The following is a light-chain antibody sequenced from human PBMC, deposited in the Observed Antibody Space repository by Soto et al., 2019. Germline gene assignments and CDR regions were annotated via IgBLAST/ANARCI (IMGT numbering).Light chain of an antibody. CDR2: GVT. CDR1: SSDVGRYNY. J-gene: IGLJ1*01. Sequence: QPASVSGSPGQSITISCTGTSSDVGRYNYVSWYQQYPGRAPKLIIYGVTNRPSGVSDRFSGSKSGNVASLSISGLQAADEADYYCGSYTTTYVRIFGTGTKVTVL. V-gene: IGLV2-14*01. CDR3: GSYTTTYVRI.